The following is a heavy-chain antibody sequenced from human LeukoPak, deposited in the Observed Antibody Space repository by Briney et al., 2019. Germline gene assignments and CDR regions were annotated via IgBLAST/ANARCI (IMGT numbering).Heavy chain of an antibody. V-gene: IGHV4-39*01. CDR1: GGSISSSSYY. D-gene: IGHD3-10*01. J-gene: IGHJ2*01. Sequence: PSETLSLTCTVSGGSISSSSYYWGWIRQPPGKGLEWIGSFYYSGSTYYNPSLKNRVTISVDTSKNQFSLKLSSVTAADTAVYYCARQDLRGYYYGSGRHFDLWGRGTLVTVSS. CDR3: ARQDLRGYYYGSGRHFDL. CDR2: FYYSGST.